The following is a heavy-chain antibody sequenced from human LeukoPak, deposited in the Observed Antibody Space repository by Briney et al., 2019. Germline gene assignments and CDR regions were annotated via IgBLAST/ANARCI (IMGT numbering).Heavy chain of an antibody. CDR1: GFTFSSYA. J-gene: IGHJ4*02. D-gene: IGHD1-26*01. Sequence: GGSLRLSCAASGFTFSSYAMHWVRQAPGKGLEWVAVISYDGSNKYYADSVKGRFTISRDNAKNSLYLQMNSLRAEDTAVYYCARVKMIVGFDYWGQGTLVTVSS. V-gene: IGHV3-30-3*01. CDR2: ISYDGSNK. CDR3: ARVKMIVGFDY.